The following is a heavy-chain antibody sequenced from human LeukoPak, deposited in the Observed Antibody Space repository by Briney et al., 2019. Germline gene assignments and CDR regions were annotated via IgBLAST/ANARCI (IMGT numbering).Heavy chain of an antibody. D-gene: IGHD6-13*01. J-gene: IGHJ3*02. CDR3: ARAGIAAAGVDAFDI. CDR2: ISYDGSNK. Sequence: GGSLRLSCAASGFTFSSYGMHWVRQAPGKGLEWVAVISYDGSNKYYADSVKGRFTISRDNAKNSLYLQMNSLRAEDTAVYYCARAGIAAAGVDAFDIWGQGTMVTVSS. V-gene: IGHV3-30*03. CDR1: GFTFSSYG.